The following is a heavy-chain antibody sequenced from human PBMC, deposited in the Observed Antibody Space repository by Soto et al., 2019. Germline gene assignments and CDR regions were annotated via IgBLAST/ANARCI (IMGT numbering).Heavy chain of an antibody. CDR3: AREVVVTAARYYYGMDV. CDR1: GYTFTGYY. V-gene: IGHV1-2*04. D-gene: IGHD2-2*01. CDR2: INPNSGGT. Sequence: ASVKVSCKASGYTFTGYYMHWVRQAPGQGLEWMGWINPNSGGTNYAQKFQGWVTMTRDTSISTAYMELSRLRSDDTAVYYCAREVVVTAARYYYGMDVWGQGTTVTVSS. J-gene: IGHJ6*02.